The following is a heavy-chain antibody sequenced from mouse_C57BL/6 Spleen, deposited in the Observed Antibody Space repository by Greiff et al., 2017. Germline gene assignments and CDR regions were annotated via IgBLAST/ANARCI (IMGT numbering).Heavy chain of an antibody. Sequence: VQLQQPGAELVKPGASVKMSCKASGYTFTSYWITWVKQRPGQGLEWIGDIYPGSGSTNYNEKFKSKATLTVDTSSSTAYMQLSSLTSEDSAVFYCARRGYYYGSSYEAMDYWGQGTSVTVSS. CDR1: GYTFTSYW. J-gene: IGHJ4*01. V-gene: IGHV1-55*01. CDR3: ARRGYYYGSSYEAMDY. D-gene: IGHD1-1*01. CDR2: IYPGSGST.